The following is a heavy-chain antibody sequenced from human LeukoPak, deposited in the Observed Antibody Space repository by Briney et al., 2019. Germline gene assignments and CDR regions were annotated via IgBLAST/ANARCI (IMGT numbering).Heavy chain of an antibody. Sequence: PGGSLRLSCAASGFTFSDYWMTWVRQAPGKGLEWVAHIIQDGSEKNYVDSVKGRFTISRDNAKNSLYLQMNSLRAEDTAVYYCARERTYYDILTGYYSRGGAFDIRGQGTMVTVSS. CDR3: ARERTYYDILTGYYSRGGAFDI. J-gene: IGHJ3*02. V-gene: IGHV3-7*01. CDR2: IIQDGSEK. D-gene: IGHD3-9*01. CDR1: GFTFSDYW.